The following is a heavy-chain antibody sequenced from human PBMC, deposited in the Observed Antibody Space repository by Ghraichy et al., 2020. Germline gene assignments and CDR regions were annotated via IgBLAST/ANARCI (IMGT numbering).Heavy chain of an antibody. J-gene: IGHJ4*02. Sequence: LSLTCAASGFTVSTFAMAWVRQTPEKGLEWVLSISGAGGSTYYADSVEGRFTISKDNSKNILYLEMNSLRVEDTAVYYCAKEPHQILFDCFEYWGQGTQVTVSS. CDR3: AKEPHQILFDCFEY. CDR2: ISGAGGST. CDR1: GFTVSTFA. D-gene: IGHD2-21*01. V-gene: IGHV3-23*01.